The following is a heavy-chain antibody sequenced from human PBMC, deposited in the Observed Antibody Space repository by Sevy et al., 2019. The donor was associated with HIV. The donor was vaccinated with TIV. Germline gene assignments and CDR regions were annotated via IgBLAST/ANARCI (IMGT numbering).Heavy chain of an antibody. D-gene: IGHD6-19*01. CDR1: GFTFDDYA. CDR3: AKDITPGYSSGWTTFDY. V-gene: IGHV3-9*01. CDR2: ISWNSGSI. Sequence: GGSLRLSCAASGFTFDDYAMHWVRQAPGKGLEWVSGISWNSGSIGYVDSVKGRFTISRDNAKNSLYLQMNSLRAEDTALYYCAKDITPGYSSGWTTFDYWGQGTLVTVSS. J-gene: IGHJ4*02.